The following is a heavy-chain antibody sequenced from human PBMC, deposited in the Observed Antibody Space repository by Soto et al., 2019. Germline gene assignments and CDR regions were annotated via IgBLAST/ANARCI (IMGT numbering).Heavy chain of an antibody. V-gene: IGHV3-23*01. CDR1: GFTFSNYG. J-gene: IGHJ4*02. Sequence: EVQLLESGGGLVQPGGSLRLSCAGSGFTFSNYGMSWVRQAPGKGLEWVSAISGSGGTTYYADSVRGRFTISRDKSKNTLYLQMNSLRAEDTARYYCAKDHRDWGQGILVTVSS. CDR2: ISGSGGTT. CDR3: AKDHRD.